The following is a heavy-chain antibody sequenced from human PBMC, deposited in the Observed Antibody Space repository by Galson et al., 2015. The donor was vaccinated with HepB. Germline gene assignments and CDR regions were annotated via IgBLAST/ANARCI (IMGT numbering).Heavy chain of an antibody. J-gene: IGHJ4*02. V-gene: IGHV3-64D*06. CDR2: ISSNGGST. D-gene: IGHD3-10*01. CDR1: GFTFSSYA. CDR3: VKDLVSGSGGFDY. Sequence: SLRLSCAASGFTFSSYAMHWVRQAPGEGLEYVSAISSNGGSTYYADSVKGRFTISRDNSKNTLYLQMSSLRAEDTAVYYCVKDLVSGSGGFDYWGQGTLVTVSS.